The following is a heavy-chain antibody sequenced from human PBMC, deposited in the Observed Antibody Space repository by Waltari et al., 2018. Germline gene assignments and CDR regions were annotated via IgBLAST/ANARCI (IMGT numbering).Heavy chain of an antibody. CDR2: ISSSSAYK. D-gene: IGHD2-2*01. CDR3: VRENCSVTSCFKHFDY. Sequence: EGQLVESGGGMVKPGGSLRLSCAASGLSFGTYNMNWVRQAPGAVLALVSYISSSSAYKYYADSVKGRVAISRDNAKNLLFLQMNSLRADDTAVYYCVRENCSVTSCFKHFDYWGRGILVTVSS. V-gene: IGHV3-21*01. J-gene: IGHJ4*02. CDR1: GLSFGTYN.